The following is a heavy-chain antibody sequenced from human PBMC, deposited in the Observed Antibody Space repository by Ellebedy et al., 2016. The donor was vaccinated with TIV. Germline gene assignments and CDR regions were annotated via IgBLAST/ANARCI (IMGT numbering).Heavy chain of an antibody. J-gene: IGHJ4*02. CDR3: ARRTDWSFDH. D-gene: IGHD3-9*01. CDR1: GGTFSSSA. V-gene: IGHV1-69*10. CDR2: ITPRLGRT. Sequence: ASVKVSCKASGGTFSSSAITWVRQAPGQGLEWLGGITPRLGRTNYAQKFQGRVTITADESSTTAYMELSSLRSEDTAMYYCARRTDWSFDHWGQGTLVTVSS.